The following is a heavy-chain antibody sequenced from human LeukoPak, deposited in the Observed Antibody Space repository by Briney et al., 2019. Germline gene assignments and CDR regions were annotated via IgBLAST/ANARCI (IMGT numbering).Heavy chain of an antibody. V-gene: IGHV1-69*13. CDR2: IIPIFGTA. CDR1: GGTFSSYA. Sequence: ASVKVSCNASGGTFSSYAISWVRQAPGQGLEWMGGIIPIFGTANYAQKFQGRVTITADESTSTAYMELSSLRSEDTAVYYCARGGIAAAGSNWFDPWGQGSLVTVSS. CDR3: ARGGIAAAGSNWFDP. D-gene: IGHD6-13*01. J-gene: IGHJ5*02.